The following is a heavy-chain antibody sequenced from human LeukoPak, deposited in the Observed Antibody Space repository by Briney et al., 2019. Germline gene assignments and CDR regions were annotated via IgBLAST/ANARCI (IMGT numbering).Heavy chain of an antibody. V-gene: IGHV4-39*01. CDR2: IYYSGST. CDR3: ARSSPDFWSGYYNWFDP. J-gene: IGHJ5*02. D-gene: IGHD3-3*01. CDR1: GGSISSYY. Sequence: PSETLSLTCTVSGGSISSYYWGWIRQPPGKGLEWIGSIYYSGSTYYNPSLKSRVTISVDTSKNQFSLKLSSVAAADTAVYYCARSSPDFWSGYYNWFDPWGQGTLVTVSS.